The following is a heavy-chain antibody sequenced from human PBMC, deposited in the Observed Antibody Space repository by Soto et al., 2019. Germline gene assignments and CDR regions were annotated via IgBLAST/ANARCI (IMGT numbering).Heavy chain of an antibody. CDR3: ARHRYDFWSGYNSTTYYYYMDV. Sequence: QSQTLSLTCTVSGGSISSYYWSWIRQPPGKGLEWIGYIYYSGSTNYNPSLKSRVTISVDTSKNQFSLKLSSVTAADTAVYYCARHRYDFWSGYNSTTYYYYMDVWGKGTTVTVSS. V-gene: IGHV4-59*08. D-gene: IGHD3-3*01. J-gene: IGHJ6*03. CDR2: IYYSGST. CDR1: GGSISSYY.